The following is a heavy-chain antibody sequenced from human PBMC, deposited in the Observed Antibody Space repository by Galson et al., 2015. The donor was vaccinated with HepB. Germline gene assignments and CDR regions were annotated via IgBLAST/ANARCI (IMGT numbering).Heavy chain of an antibody. V-gene: IGHV3-30-3*01. Sequence: SLRLSCAASGFTFSDYYMSWVRQAPGKGLEWVAVISYDGSNKYYADSVKGRFTISRDNSKNTLYLQMNSLRAEDTAVYYCARGYSYGRYYFDYWGQGTLVTVSS. D-gene: IGHD5-18*01. CDR2: ISYDGSNK. CDR1: GFTFSDYY. J-gene: IGHJ4*02. CDR3: ARGYSYGRYYFDY.